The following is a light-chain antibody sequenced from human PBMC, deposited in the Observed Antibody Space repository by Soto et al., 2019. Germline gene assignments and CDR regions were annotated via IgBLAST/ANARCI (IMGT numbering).Light chain of an antibody. V-gene: IGLV2-14*01. CDR2: EVS. CDR1: TSDVVEYNY. J-gene: IGLJ2*01. Sequence: QSVLTQPASVSASPGQSITISCTAATSDVVEYNYVSWYQQYPGRAPTLLLYEVSHRPSGVSHRFSGSKSGNTASLTISGVQAEDEAHYNCVSYNTSRLLTFGGGTKVTVL. CDR3: VSYNTSRLLT.